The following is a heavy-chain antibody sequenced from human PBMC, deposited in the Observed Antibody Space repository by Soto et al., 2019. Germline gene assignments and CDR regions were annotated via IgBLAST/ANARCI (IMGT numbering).Heavy chain of an antibody. CDR1: GYSFTSYW. V-gene: IGHV5-51*01. J-gene: IGHJ6*02. Sequence: GESLKISCKGCGYSFTSYWIGWVRQMPGKGLEWMGIIYPGDSDTRYSPSFQGQVTISADKSISTAYLQWSSLKASDTAIYYCASKRASGYSTGDYYYGMDVWGQGTTVTVSS. CDR3: ASKRASGYSTGDYYYGMDV. CDR2: IYPGDSDT. D-gene: IGHD3-22*01.